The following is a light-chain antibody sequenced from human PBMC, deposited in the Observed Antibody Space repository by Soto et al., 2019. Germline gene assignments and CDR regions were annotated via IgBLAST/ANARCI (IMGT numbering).Light chain of an antibody. J-gene: IGKJ5*01. Sequence: AIQFTHAPSSLSASGGDRVTINFRASKSSSSAVASYQQKPGQPPKLLMYDASSRESGVPARFSGSGSGTDFTLSISSPQPEDFATYYCQQFNNYPLTFGQGTRLEIK. CDR1: KSSSSA. CDR2: DAS. CDR3: QQFNNYPLT. V-gene: IGKV1D-13*01.